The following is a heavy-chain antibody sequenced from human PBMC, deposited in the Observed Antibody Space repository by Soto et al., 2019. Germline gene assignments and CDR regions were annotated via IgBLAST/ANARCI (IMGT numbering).Heavy chain of an antibody. V-gene: IGHV3-30-3*01. CDR3: AREPFLEWLPHNWFDP. Sequence: LRLSCAASGFTFSSYAMHWVRQAPDKGLEWVAVISYDGSNKYYADSVKGRFTISRDNSKNTLYLQMNSLRAEDTAVYYCAREPFLEWLPHNWFDPWGQGTLVTVSS. J-gene: IGHJ5*02. D-gene: IGHD3-3*01. CDR2: ISYDGSNK. CDR1: GFTFSSYA.